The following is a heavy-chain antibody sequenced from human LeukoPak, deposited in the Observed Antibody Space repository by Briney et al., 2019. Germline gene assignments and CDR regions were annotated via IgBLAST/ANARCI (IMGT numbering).Heavy chain of an antibody. CDR1: GFTFSTYG. Sequence: GGSLRLSCAASGFTFSTYGMHWVRQAPGKGLEWVAFVRYDGSNKYYADSVKGRFTISRDNSKNTVYLQMNSLRAEDTAVYYCARLGIITAAGSNDYWGQGTLVTVSS. V-gene: IGHV3-30*02. D-gene: IGHD6-13*01. J-gene: IGHJ4*02. CDR3: ARLGIITAAGSNDY. CDR2: VRYDGSNK.